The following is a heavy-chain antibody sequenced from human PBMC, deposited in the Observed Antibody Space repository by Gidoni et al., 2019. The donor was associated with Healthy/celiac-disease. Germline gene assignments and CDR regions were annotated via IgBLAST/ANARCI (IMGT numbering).Heavy chain of an antibody. D-gene: IGHD2-15*01. J-gene: IGHJ2*01. V-gene: IGHV3-9*01. Sequence: EVQLVESGGGLVQPGRSLRLSCAASGFTFDDYAIHWVRQAPGKGLEWVSGMSWNSGSIGYADSVKGRFTISRDNAKNSLYLQMNSLRAEDTALYYCAKAPMSTIVVVVAATTDWYFDLWGRGTLVTVSS. CDR2: MSWNSGSI. CDR1: GFTFDDYA. CDR3: AKAPMSTIVVVVAATTDWYFDL.